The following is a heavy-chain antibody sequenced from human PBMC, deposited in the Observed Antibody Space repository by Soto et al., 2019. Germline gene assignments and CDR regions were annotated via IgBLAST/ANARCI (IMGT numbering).Heavy chain of an antibody. Sequence: ASVNVSCKVSGYTLTELSMHWVRQAPGKGLEWMGGFDPEDGETIYAQKFQGRVTMTEDTSTDTAYMELSSLRSEDTAVYYCATGTAVGATIDYWGQGTLLTVSS. D-gene: IGHD1-26*01. CDR3: ATGTAVGATIDY. CDR1: GYTLTELS. J-gene: IGHJ4*02. V-gene: IGHV1-24*01. CDR2: FDPEDGET.